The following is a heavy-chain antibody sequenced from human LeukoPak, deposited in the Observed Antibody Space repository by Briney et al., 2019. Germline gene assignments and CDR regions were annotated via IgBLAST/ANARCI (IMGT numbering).Heavy chain of an antibody. J-gene: IGHJ4*02. CDR1: GGSISSYY. CDR2: IYYSGST. Sequence: PSETLSLTCTVSGGSISSYYWSWIRQPPGKGLEWIGYIYYSGSTNYNPSLKSRVTISVDTSKNQFSLKLSSVTAADTAVYYCARGTTVTPLGYWGQGTLVTVSP. D-gene: IGHD4-17*01. CDR3: ARGTTVTPLGY. V-gene: IGHV4-59*01.